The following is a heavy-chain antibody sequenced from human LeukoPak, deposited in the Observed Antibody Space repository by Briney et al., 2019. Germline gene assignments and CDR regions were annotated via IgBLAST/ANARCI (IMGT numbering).Heavy chain of an antibody. J-gene: IGHJ4*02. D-gene: IGHD3-10*01. CDR3: ARSVVRGALYYFDY. CDR1: GGSISSYY. V-gene: IGHV4-59*01. CDR2: IYYSGST. Sequence: SETLSLTCTVSGGSISSYYWSWIRQPPGKGLEWIGYIYYSGSTNYNPSLKSRVTISVDTSKNQFSLKLSSVTAADTAVYYCARSVVRGALYYFDYWGQGTLVTVSS.